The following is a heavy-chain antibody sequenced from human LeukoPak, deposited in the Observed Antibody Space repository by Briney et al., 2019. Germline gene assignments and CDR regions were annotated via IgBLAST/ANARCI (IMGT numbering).Heavy chain of an antibody. CDR3: VRGAPFDY. J-gene: IGHJ4*02. D-gene: IGHD1-26*01. Sequence: PGGSLRLSCAASGFTFTSYWMHWVRQAPGTGLVWVSRINSDGTSTAYADSVKGRFTISRDNAKNMLYLQMNSLRVDDASVYYCVRGAPFDYWGQGTLVAVSS. CDR2: INSDGTST. V-gene: IGHV3-74*01. CDR1: GFTFTSYW.